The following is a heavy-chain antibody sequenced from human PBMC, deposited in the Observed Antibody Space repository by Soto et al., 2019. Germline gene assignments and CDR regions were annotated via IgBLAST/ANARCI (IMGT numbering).Heavy chain of an antibody. Sequence: QTQLVQSGPEVKKPGTSVKVSCKASGFTLSGSAVQWVRQARGQRPEWIGWIVVGTTNTNYAQKFQGRVTFTTDMSTSTVYMDLSSLTSEDTAVYYCAAGTYVRHCDYWGQGTVVTVSS. CDR2: IVVGTTNT. CDR1: GFTLSGSA. J-gene: IGHJ4*02. V-gene: IGHV1-58*01. CDR3: AAGTYVRHCDY. D-gene: IGHD3-16*01.